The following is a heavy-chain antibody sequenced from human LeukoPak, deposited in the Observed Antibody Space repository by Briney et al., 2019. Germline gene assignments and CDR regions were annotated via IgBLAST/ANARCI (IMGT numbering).Heavy chain of an antibody. CDR3: VSVYSSSGSDY. V-gene: IGHV4-39*01. D-gene: IGHD6-6*01. Sequence: SETLSLTCTVSGGSISSSSYYWGWIRQPSGKGLEWIGSIYYSGSTYYNPSLKSRVTISVDTSKNQFSLKLSSVTAADTAVYYCVSVYSSSGSDYWGQGTLVTVSS. J-gene: IGHJ4*02. CDR1: GGSISSSSYY. CDR2: IYYSGST.